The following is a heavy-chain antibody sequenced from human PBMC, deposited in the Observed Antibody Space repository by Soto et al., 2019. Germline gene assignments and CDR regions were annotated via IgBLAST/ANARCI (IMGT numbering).Heavy chain of an antibody. CDR3: AREGGRVPAAMYFDY. J-gene: IGHJ4*02. D-gene: IGHD2-2*01. Sequence: QVQLQESGPGLVKPSQTLSLTCTVSGGSISSGGYYWSWIRQHPGKGLEWIGYIYYSGSTYYNPSLKSRVTIAVDTSKNQFSLKLSSVTAADTAVYYCAREGGRVPAAMYFDYWGQGTLVTVSS. CDR2: IYYSGST. CDR1: GGSISSGGYY. V-gene: IGHV4-31*03.